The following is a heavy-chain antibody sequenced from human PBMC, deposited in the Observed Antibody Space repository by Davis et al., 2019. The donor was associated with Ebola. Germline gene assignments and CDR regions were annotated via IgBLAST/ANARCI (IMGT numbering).Heavy chain of an antibody. CDR2: ISAGGTAP. D-gene: IGHD2-8*02. CDR3: AKSFLITGAHMSEFRGVDY. V-gene: IGHV3-23*01. J-gene: IGHJ4*02. CDR1: EFTFSNYG. Sequence: PGGSLRLSCAASEFTFSNYGMTWVRQAPGKGLEWVSSISAGGTAPYYADSVKSRFTISRDNSKNTLSLQMDSLRADDTAVYYCAKSFLITGAHMSEFRGVDYWGQGTVVTVSS.